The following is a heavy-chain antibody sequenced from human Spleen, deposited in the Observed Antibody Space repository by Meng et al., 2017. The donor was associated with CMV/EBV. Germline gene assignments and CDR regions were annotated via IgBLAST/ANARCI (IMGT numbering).Heavy chain of an antibody. CDR2: IHPHRGDT. J-gene: IGHJ4*02. Sequence: ASVKVSCKASGYTFTAHYFHWVRQAPGQGLEWMGWIHPHRGDTNYAQQFQGRVTLTRDTSINTGYMELTRLTSDDTAVYYCARGPSYCVGNDCYISNSEFDHWGQGAQVTSPQ. D-gene: IGHD2-21*01. V-gene: IGHV1-2*02. CDR1: GYTFTAHY. CDR3: ARGPSYCVGNDCYISNSEFDH.